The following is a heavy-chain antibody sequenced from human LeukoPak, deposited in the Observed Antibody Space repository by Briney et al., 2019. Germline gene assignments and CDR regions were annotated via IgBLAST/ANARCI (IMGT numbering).Heavy chain of an antibody. D-gene: IGHD3-16*01. Sequence: PGGPLRLPCAASGFTFDDYGMSWVRQAPGKGLEWVAFIRYDGSNKYYADSVKGRFTISRDNSKNTLYLQMNSLRAEDTAVYYCAKGQGGHWGQGTLVTVSS. J-gene: IGHJ4*02. V-gene: IGHV3-30*02. CDR1: GFTFDDYG. CDR2: IRYDGSNK. CDR3: AKGQGGH.